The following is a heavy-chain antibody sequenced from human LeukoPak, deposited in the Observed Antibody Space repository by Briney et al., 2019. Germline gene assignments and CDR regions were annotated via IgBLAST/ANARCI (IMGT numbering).Heavy chain of an antibody. J-gene: IGHJ4*02. Sequence: GGSLRLSCAASGFTFNSHAMHWVRQAPGKGLEWVAFISYEGKTEYYAESVKGRFTVSRDNSKNTLYLQVNSLRAEDTAVYYCAKDLGEQLVPDYWGQGTLVTVSS. CDR1: GFTFNSHA. CDR3: AKDLGEQLVPDY. CDR2: ISYEGKTE. D-gene: IGHD6-6*01. V-gene: IGHV3-33*05.